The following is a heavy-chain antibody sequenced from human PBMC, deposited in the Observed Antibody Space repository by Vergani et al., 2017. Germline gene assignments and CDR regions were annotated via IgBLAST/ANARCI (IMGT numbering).Heavy chain of an antibody. CDR1: GYTFTSYA. CDR3: ARDHITMVRGVIPDAFDI. CDR2: INAGNGNT. Sequence: QVQLVQSGAEVKEPGASVKVSCKVSGYTFTSYAMQWVRQAPGQRLEWMGWINAGNGNTKYSQKFQGRVTITRDTSASTAYMELSSLRSEDTAVYYCARDHITMVRGVIPDAFDIWGQGTMVTVSS. V-gene: IGHV1-3*01. J-gene: IGHJ3*02. D-gene: IGHD3-10*01.